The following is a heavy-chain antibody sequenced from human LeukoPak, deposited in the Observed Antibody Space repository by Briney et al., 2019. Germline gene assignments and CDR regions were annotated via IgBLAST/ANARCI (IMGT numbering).Heavy chain of an antibody. CDR2: IWYDGSNK. J-gene: IGHJ4*02. V-gene: IGHV3-33*01. CDR1: GFTFSSYG. D-gene: IGHD4-17*01. Sequence: GGSLRLSCAASGFTFSSYGMHWVRQAPGKGPEWVAVIWYDGSNKYYADSVKGRFTISRDNPKNTLYLQMNSLRAEDTAVYYCARGTVTRPFDYWGQGTLVTVSS. CDR3: ARGTVTRPFDY.